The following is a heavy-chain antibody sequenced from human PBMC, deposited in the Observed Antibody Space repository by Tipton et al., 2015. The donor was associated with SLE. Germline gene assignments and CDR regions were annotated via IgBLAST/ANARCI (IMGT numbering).Heavy chain of an antibody. CDR3: ARVTSTATYYEDF. J-gene: IGHJ4*02. Sequence: TLSLTCAVYGGFFSGHYCTWIRQSPGKGLEWIGDISHSGTTNYNSPLRGRVTISGDTSKNQFSLKLFSVTAADTAVYYCARVTSTATYYEDFWGQGTLVTVSS. CDR2: ISHSGTT. CDR1: GGFFSGHY. V-gene: IGHV4-34*01. D-gene: IGHD3-16*01.